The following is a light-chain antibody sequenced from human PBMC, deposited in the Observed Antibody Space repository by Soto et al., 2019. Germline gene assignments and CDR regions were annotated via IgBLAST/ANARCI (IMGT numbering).Light chain of an antibody. CDR3: QSADSSGPSYV. CDR2: KDS. Sequence: SYELTQPPSVSVSPGQTARITCSGDALPKQYAYWYQQKPGQAPVLVIYKDSERPSGIPERFSGSSSGTTVTLTISGVQAEDEADYYCQSADSSGPSYVFGTGTKLTVL. V-gene: IGLV3-25*03. J-gene: IGLJ1*01. CDR1: ALPKQY.